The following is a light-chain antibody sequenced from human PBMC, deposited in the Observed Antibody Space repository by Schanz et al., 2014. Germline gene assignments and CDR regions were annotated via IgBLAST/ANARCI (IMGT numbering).Light chain of an antibody. CDR2: GAS. CDR3: QQHGSSLT. V-gene: IGKV3-20*01. J-gene: IGKJ3*01. CDR1: QSLSSDY. Sequence: EIVLTQSPGTLSLSPGERATLSCRASQSLSSDYLAWYQQRPGQAPRLLIYGASSRATGTPDRFSGSGSGTDFTLTISRMEPEDFAVYYCQQHGSSLTFGPGTKVDVK.